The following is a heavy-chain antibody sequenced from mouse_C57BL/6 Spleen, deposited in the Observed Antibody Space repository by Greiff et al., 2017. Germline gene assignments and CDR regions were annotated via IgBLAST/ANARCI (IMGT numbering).Heavy chain of an antibody. J-gene: IGHJ2*01. D-gene: IGHD1-1*01. V-gene: IGHV1-59*01. CDR2: IDPSDSYT. CDR3: AREGIYYGSSPSYFDY. Sequence: VQLQQPVAELVRPGTSVKLSCTASGYTFTSSWMHWVKQRPGQGLEWIGVIDPSDSYTNYNPKFKGKATLTVDTSSSTAYMQLSSLTSEDSAVYYCAREGIYYGSSPSYFDYWGQGTTLTVSS. CDR1: GYTFTSSW.